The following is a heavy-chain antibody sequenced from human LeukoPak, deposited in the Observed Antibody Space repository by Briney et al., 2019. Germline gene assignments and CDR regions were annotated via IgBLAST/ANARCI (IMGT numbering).Heavy chain of an antibody. CDR2: ISGSGGST. Sequence: GGSLRLSFAASGFTFSSYAMSWVRQAPGKGLEWVSAISGSGGSTYYADSVKGRFTISRDNSKNTLYLQMNSLRAEDTAVYYCAKDLNLRGYCDYWGQGTLVTVSS. CDR1: GFTFSSYA. J-gene: IGHJ4*02. V-gene: IGHV3-23*01. CDR3: AKDLNLRGYCDY. D-gene: IGHD1-14*01.